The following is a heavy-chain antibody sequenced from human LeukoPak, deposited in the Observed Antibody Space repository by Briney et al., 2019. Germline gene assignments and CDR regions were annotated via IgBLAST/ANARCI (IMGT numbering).Heavy chain of an antibody. Sequence: GASVKVSCKASGGTFSSYAISWVRQAPGQGLEWMGGIIPIFGTANYAQKFQGRVTITTDESTSTAYMVLSSLRSEDTAVYYCARGPIGEYGGFDWFDPWGQGTLVTVSS. J-gene: IGHJ5*02. CDR1: GGTFSSYA. D-gene: IGHD3-10*01. CDR2: IIPIFGTA. V-gene: IGHV1-69*05. CDR3: ARGPIGEYGGFDWFDP.